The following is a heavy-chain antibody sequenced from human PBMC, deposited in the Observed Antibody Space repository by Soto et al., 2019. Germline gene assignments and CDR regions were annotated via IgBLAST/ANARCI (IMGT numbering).Heavy chain of an antibody. D-gene: IGHD6-6*01. Sequence: PGESLKISCKGSGYSFTSYWIGWVRQMPGKGLEWMEIIYPGDSDTRYSPSFQGQVTISADKSISTAYLQWSSLKASDTAMYYCARLVGSSSVIYYYYYGMDVWGQGTTVTAP. CDR2: IYPGDSDT. V-gene: IGHV5-51*01. J-gene: IGHJ6*02. CDR1: GYSFTSYW. CDR3: ARLVGSSSVIYYYYYGMDV.